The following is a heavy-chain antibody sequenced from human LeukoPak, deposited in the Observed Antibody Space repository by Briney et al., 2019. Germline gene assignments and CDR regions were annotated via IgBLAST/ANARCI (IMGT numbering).Heavy chain of an antibody. D-gene: IGHD1-26*01. CDR1: GYTFTGYY. CDR3: ATFAGEHQAPFDY. V-gene: IGHV1-2*02. J-gene: IGHJ4*02. Sequence: GASVKVSCKASGYTFTGYYIHWVRQAPGQGLDLMGWINPNSGGTNYAQKFQGRVTMTRDTSISTAYMELSRLRSDDTAVYYCATFAGEHQAPFDYWGQGTLVTVSS. CDR2: INPNSGGT.